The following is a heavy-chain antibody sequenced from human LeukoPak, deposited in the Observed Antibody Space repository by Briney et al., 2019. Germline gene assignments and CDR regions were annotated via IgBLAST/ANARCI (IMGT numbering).Heavy chain of an antibody. Sequence: GGSLRLSCAASGVTFTTYWMYWVRQPPGKGLMWVSRINSDGSTTTYADFVKGRFTISRDNAKSTLYLQMNSLRAEDTAVYYCVRGGVGITGLDYWGQGTLVTVSS. CDR3: VRGGVGITGLDY. V-gene: IGHV3-74*01. D-gene: IGHD3-22*01. CDR1: GVTFTTYW. J-gene: IGHJ4*02. CDR2: INSDGSTT.